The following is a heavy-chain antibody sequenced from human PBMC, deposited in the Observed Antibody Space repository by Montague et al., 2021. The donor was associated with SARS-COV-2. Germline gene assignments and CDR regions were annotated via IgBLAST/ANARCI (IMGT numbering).Heavy chain of an antibody. CDR3: ARGYDSSGHQY. CDR2: IKQDGSEK. V-gene: IGHV3-7*05. CDR1: GFTFSTFW. J-gene: IGHJ4*02. Sequence: SLRLSCAASGFTFSTFWMTWVRQVPGKGLEWVAHIKQDGSEKYYVDSVKGRFTISRDNAKNSLYLQLDSLRAEDTAVYYCARGYDSSGHQYWGQGTLVTVSS. D-gene: IGHD3-22*01.